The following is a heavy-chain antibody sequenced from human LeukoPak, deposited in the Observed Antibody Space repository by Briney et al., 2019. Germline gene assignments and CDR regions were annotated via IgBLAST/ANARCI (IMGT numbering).Heavy chain of an antibody. Sequence: GGYLRLSCAASGFNFDDYTMHWVRQAPGKGLEWVSLVAWDGGGTFFADSVKGQFTVSRDNAKNSLYLQMNSLRAEDTAVYYCARGPVRGENYWGQGTLVTVSS. CDR1: GFNFDDYT. CDR2: VAWDGGGT. D-gene: IGHD3-10*01. CDR3: ARGPVRGENY. J-gene: IGHJ4*02. V-gene: IGHV3-43*01.